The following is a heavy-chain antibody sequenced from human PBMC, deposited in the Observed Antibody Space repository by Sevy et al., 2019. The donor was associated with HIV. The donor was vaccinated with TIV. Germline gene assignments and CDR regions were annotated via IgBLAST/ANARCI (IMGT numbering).Heavy chain of an antibody. V-gene: IGHV3-53*01. CDR3: GRGPNDPYD. CDR2: IYSNGRT. J-gene: IGHJ4*02. D-gene: IGHD1-1*01. Sequence: GGSLRLSCTVSGFIVNYNYISWVRQAPGKGLELISVIYSNGRTDYADSVKGRFAISRDNSKNMFYLQMNSLRAEDTAVYYCGRGPNDPYDWGPGTLVTVSS. CDR1: GFIVNYNY.